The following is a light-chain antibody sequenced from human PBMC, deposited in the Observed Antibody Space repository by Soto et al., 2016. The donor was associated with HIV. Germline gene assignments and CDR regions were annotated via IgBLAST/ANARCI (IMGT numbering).Light chain of an antibody. Sequence: DIQMTQSPSSLSASVGDRVTITCRASEGITNALSWYQQKPGYAPKRLIYDASTLQSGVPSRFSGSGSGSGTEFTLTINNLQPEDFATYYCQQTDSFPFTFGPGTKVNV. CDR3: QQTDSFPFT. V-gene: IGKV1-17*02. CDR2: DAS. J-gene: IGKJ3*01. CDR1: EGITNA.